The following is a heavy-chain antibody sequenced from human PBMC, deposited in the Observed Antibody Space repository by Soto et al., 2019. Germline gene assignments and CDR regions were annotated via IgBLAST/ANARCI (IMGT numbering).Heavy chain of an antibody. Sequence: ASVKVSCKASGGTFSSYAISWVRQAPGQGLEWMGGIIPIFGTANYAQKFQGRVTITADESTSTAYMELSSLRSEDTAVYYCARRGYSYGLPSHAYYYGMDVRGQGTTVTVSS. D-gene: IGHD5-18*01. CDR2: IIPIFGTA. J-gene: IGHJ6*02. CDR1: GGTFSSYA. V-gene: IGHV1-69*13. CDR3: ARRGYSYGLPSHAYYYGMDV.